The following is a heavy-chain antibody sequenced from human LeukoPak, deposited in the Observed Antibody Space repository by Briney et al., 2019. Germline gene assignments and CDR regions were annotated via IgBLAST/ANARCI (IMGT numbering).Heavy chain of an antibody. CDR2: INPNSGGT. D-gene: IGHD2-15*01. CDR3: ARDHCSGGSCYLDY. J-gene: IGHJ4*02. Sequence: ASVKVSCKASGYTFTGYYMHWVRQAPGQGRKRMGWINPNSGGTNYAQKFQGRVTITRDTSISTAYMELSTLRSDDTAVYYCARDHCSGGSCYLDYWGQGTLVTVSS. CDR1: GYTFTGYY. V-gene: IGHV1-2*02.